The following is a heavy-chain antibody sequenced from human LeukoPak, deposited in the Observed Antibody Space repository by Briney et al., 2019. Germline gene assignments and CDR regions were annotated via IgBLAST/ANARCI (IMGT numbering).Heavy chain of an antibody. J-gene: IGHJ4*02. CDR1: GHSISSHY. D-gene: IGHD5-12*01. CDR3: ARSRSRRYSGDFDY. V-gene: IGHV4-59*11. CDR2: IYSSGST. Sequence: SETLSLPCTVSGHSISSHYWSWIRQPPGKGLEWIGYIYSSGSTIYTPSLKSRLTISVDRSKNQFSLKVSSVTAADTAVYYCARSRSRRYSGDFDYGGQGTLVTVSS.